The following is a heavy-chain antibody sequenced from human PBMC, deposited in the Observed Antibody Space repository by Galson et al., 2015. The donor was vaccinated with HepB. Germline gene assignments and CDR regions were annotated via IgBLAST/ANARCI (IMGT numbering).Heavy chain of an antibody. J-gene: IGHJ4*02. Sequence: SLRLSCAASGFTFSSYSMNWVRQAPGKGLEWVSSISSSSSYIYYADSVKGRFTISRDNAKNSLYLQMNSLRAEDTAVYYCARDSKVYDYYDSSGYYGYWGQGTLVTVSS. CDR2: ISSSSSYI. CDR3: ARDSKVYDYYDSSGYYGY. V-gene: IGHV3-21*01. D-gene: IGHD3-22*01. CDR1: GFTFSSYS.